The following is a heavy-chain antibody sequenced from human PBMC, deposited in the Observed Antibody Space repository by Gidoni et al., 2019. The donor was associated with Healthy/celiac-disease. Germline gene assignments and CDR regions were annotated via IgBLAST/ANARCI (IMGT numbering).Heavy chain of an antibody. J-gene: IGHJ6*02. V-gene: IGHV3-23*01. D-gene: IGHD6-19*01. Sequence: DVQLLESGGGSVQPGGSLRPSCAAAGFTFRSYAMSWVRQAPGEGLKWVSAISGSGGSKYYADSVKGRFTIYRDNSKNTLYLQMNSLRAEDTAVYYCAKSHVAVAGTGIDYYYYGLDVWGQGTTVTVSS. CDR3: AKSHVAVAGTGIDYYYYGLDV. CDR1: GFTFRSYA. CDR2: ISGSGGSK.